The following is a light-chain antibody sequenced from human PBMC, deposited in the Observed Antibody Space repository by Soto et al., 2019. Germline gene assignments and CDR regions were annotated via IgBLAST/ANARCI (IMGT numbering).Light chain of an antibody. Sequence: QSALTQPASVNGSPGQSITISCNGTSGDVGAYNYVSWYQQHPGKAPKLMLYDVANRPSGVSNRFSGSKSGNTASLTISGLQAEDEADYYCNSYTSSGTYVFGTGTKVTVL. CDR1: SGDVGAYNY. CDR3: NSYTSSGTYV. J-gene: IGLJ1*01. V-gene: IGLV2-14*01. CDR2: DVA.